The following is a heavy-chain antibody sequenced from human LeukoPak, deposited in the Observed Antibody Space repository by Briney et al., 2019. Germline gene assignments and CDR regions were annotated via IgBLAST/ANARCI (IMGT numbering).Heavy chain of an antibody. CDR1: GGSISSYY. J-gene: IGHJ5*02. D-gene: IGHD6-19*01. Sequence: SETLSLTCTVSGGSISSYYWSWIRQPAGKGLEWIGRIYTSGSTNYNPSPKSRVTMSVDTSKNQFSLKLSSVTAADTAVYYCVRDKFRSASDYSSGWNWFDPWGQGTLVTVSS. CDR3: VRDKFRSASDYSSGWNWFDP. V-gene: IGHV4-4*07. CDR2: IYTSGST.